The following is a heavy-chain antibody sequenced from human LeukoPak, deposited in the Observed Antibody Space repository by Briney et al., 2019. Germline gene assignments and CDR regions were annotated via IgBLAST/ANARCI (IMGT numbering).Heavy chain of an antibody. CDR1: GFSLSTSGVG. Sequence: SGPTLVKPTQTLTLTCTFSGFSLSTSGVGVGWIRQPPRKALEWLALIYWDDDKRYSPSLKTRLTITKDTSKNQVVLTMTNMDPVDTATYYCAHSRGGSVLTFGGVLVPLYFDFWGQGTLVTVSS. J-gene: IGHJ4*02. D-gene: IGHD3-16*02. CDR2: IYWDDDK. CDR3: AHSRGGSVLTFGGVLVPLYFDF. V-gene: IGHV2-5*02.